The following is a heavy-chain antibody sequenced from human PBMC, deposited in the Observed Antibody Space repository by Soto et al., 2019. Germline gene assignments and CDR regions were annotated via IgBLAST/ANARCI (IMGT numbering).Heavy chain of an antibody. D-gene: IGHD3-10*02. Sequence: GGSLRLSCAASGFTFSSYWMSWVRQAPGKGLEWVANIKQDGSEKYYVDSVKGRFTISRDNAKNSLYLQMTSLRAEDTAVYYCARGPPCSADPYYFGCCCLGTLVTV. CDR1: GFTFSSYW. J-gene: IGHJ4*02. CDR2: IKQDGSEK. CDR3: ARGPPCSADPYYFGC. V-gene: IGHV3-7*03.